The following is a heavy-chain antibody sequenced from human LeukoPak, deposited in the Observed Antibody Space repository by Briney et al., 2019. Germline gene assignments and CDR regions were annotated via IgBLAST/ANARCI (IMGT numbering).Heavy chain of an antibody. D-gene: IGHD2-2*01. J-gene: IGHJ4*02. CDR1: GYTFTGYY. CDR3: ARAPDIVVVPAAPFDY. Sequence: ASVKVYCKASGYTFTGYYMHWVRQAPGQGLEWMGWINPNSGGTNYAQKFQGRVTMTRDTSISTAYMELSRLRSDDTAVYYCARAPDIVVVPAAPFDYWGQGTLVTVSS. V-gene: IGHV1-2*02. CDR2: INPNSGGT.